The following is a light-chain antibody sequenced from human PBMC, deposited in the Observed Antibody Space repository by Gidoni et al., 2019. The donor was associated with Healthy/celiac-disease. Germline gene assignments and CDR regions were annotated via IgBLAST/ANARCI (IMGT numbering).Light chain of an antibody. Sequence: EIVLTQSPGTLSSSPGESATFSCRASQSVSSSYLAWYQQNPGQTPRLLIYGTSSRATDNPDFTLTISRLEPEDFAVYYCQQYGSSPPRLTYXGXTKVEIK. J-gene: IGKJ4*01. CDR1: QSVSSSY. V-gene: IGKV3-20*01. CDR3: QQYGSSPPRLT. CDR2: GTS.